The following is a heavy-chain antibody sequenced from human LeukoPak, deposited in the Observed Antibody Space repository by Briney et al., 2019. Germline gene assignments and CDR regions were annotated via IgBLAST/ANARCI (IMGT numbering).Heavy chain of an antibody. CDR1: GFTFSTYA. Sequence: QPGGSLRLSCAASGFTFSTYAMHWVRQAPGKGLEYVSGISSDGDSTYYANSVQGRFTISRDNSKNTLYLQMGSLRAEDMALYYCARAPGGYRGNDLVYYFDYWGQGTLVTVSS. D-gene: IGHD5-12*01. J-gene: IGHJ4*02. CDR3: ARAPGGYRGNDLVYYFDY. V-gene: IGHV3-64*01. CDR2: ISSDGDST.